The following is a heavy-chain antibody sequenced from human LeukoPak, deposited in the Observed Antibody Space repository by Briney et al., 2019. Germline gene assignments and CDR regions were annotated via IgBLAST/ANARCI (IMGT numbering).Heavy chain of an antibody. D-gene: IGHD2-2*02. J-gene: IGHJ6*03. CDR1: GFTFSSYG. V-gene: IGHV3-33*01. CDR3: AREVGYCSSTSCYTQNSYYYYMDV. Sequence: GGSLRLSCAASGFTFSSYGMHWVRQAPGKGLEWVAVIWHDGSNKYYVDSVKGRFTISRDNSKNTLYLQMSSLRSEDTAVYYCAREVGYCSSTSCYTQNSYYYYMDVWGKGTTVTVSS. CDR2: IWHDGSNK.